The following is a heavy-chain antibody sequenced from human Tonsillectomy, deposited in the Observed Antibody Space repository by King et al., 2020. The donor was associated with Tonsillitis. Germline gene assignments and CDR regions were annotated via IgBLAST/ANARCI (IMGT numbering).Heavy chain of an antibody. V-gene: IGHV3-21*04. J-gene: IGHJ5*01. D-gene: IGHD2-2*01. CDR2: ISSSSSYI. CDR1: GFTFSSYS. CDR3: ARGPHLGYCSNNSCSGFRHWFGP. Sequence: VQLVESGGGLVKPGGSLRLSCAASGFTFSSYSMKWVRQAPGQGLEWVASISSSSSYIYYADSVKGRFTISRDNAKNSLYLQMNSLRAEDTAVYYCARGPHLGYCSNNSCSGFRHWFGPWGQGTL.